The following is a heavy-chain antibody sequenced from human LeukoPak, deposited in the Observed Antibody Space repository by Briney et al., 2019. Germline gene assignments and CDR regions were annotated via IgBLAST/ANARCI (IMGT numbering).Heavy chain of an antibody. Sequence: GSLRLSCGASGFTFSNDWMSWVRQPPGKGLEWIGEIIHSGNINYNPSLKSRVTISVDTSKNQFSLELKSVIAADTAVYYCARGIYYGDFAPGHWGQGTLVTVSS. D-gene: IGHD4-17*01. CDR2: IIHSGNI. CDR1: GFTFSNDW. J-gene: IGHJ4*02. V-gene: IGHV4-34*01. CDR3: ARGIYYGDFAPGH.